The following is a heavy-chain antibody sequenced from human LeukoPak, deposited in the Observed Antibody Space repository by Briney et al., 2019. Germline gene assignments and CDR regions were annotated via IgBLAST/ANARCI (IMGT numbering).Heavy chain of an antibody. CDR1: GFTLSDHH. J-gene: IGHJ4*02. D-gene: IGHD5-12*01. CDR2: ARNKDYSYTI. V-gene: IGHV3-72*01. CDR3: VAYPYGYSY. Sequence: PGGSLRLSCAGSGFTLSDHHMDWVRQAPGKGLEWVGRARNKDYSYTIEYAASVKGTFTISRDDSRNSLYLQLNSLKSEDTAVYFCVAYPYGYSYWGQGTLVTVSS.